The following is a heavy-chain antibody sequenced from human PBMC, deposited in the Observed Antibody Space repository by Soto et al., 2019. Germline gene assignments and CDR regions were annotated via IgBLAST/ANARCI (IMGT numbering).Heavy chain of an antibody. CDR3: ARGRHRFLEWLSSFDY. CDR1: GGSISSYY. Sequence: PSETLSLTCTVSGGSISSYYWSWIRQPPGKGLEWIGYIYYSGSTNYNPSLKSRVTISVDTSKNQFSLKLSSVTAADTAVYYCARGRHRFLEWLSSFDYWGQGTLVTVSS. CDR2: IYYSGST. J-gene: IGHJ4*02. V-gene: IGHV4-59*08. D-gene: IGHD3-3*01.